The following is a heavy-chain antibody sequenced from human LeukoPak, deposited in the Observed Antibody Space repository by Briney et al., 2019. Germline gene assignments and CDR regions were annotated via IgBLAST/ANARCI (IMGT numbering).Heavy chain of an antibody. CDR2: INPNGGST. V-gene: IGHV1-46*01. CDR3: ARALGYSPNFDY. Sequence: ASVKVSCKSSGYXITSHYVHWVRQAPGQGLEWMAIINPNGGSTNYARKFQGRVSLTRDTSTSTVYMELGSLTSEDTAVYYCARALGYSPNFDYWGQGTLLTVSS. D-gene: IGHD3-22*01. J-gene: IGHJ4*02. CDR1: GYXITSHY.